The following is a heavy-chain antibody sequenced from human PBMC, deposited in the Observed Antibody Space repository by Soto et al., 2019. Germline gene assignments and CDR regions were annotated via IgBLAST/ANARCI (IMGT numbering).Heavy chain of an antibody. J-gene: IGHJ3*02. Sequence: QVQLQESGPGLVKPSQTLSLTCTVSGGSISSGGYYWSWIRQHPGKGLEWIGYIYYSGSTYYNPSLKSRVTISVDTSKNQFSLKLSSVTAADTAVYYCAIVGASGYEGEDAFDIWGQGTMVNVSS. CDR2: IYYSGST. V-gene: IGHV4-31*03. CDR3: AIVGASGYEGEDAFDI. CDR1: GGSISSGGYY. D-gene: IGHD5-12*01.